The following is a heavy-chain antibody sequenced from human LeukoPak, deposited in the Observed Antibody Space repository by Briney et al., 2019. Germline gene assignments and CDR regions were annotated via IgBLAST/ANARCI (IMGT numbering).Heavy chain of an antibody. J-gene: IGHJ4*02. Sequence: MSGGSLRLSCAASGFTFSSYSMNWVRQAPGKGLEWVSSISSDSSYISYAESVKGRFTISRDNAKNSLSLQMNSLRAEDTAVYYCVPYHIVLVTVQTPDFDYWGRGTLVTVSS. CDR1: GFTFSSYS. CDR2: ISSDSSYI. CDR3: VPYHIVLVTVQTPDFDY. V-gene: IGHV3-21*01. D-gene: IGHD2-21*02.